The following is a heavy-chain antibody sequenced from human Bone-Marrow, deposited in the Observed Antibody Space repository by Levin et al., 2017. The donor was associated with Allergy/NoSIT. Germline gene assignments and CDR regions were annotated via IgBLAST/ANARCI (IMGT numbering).Heavy chain of an antibody. CDR3: ARVGEMSTNCAFDI. Sequence: ASVKVSCKASGYTFTSYYIHWVRQAPGQGLEWMGSINPTTGRTIDAQTFQGRVTMTRDRSTSTVYMDLGSLKSEDTAVYYCARVGEMSTNCAFDIWGQGTMVTVSS. CDR2: INPTTGRT. V-gene: IGHV1-46*01. J-gene: IGHJ3*02. CDR1: GYTFTSYY. D-gene: IGHD5-24*01.